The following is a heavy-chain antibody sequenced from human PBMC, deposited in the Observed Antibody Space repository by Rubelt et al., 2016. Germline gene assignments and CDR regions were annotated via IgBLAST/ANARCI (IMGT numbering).Heavy chain of an antibody. CDR3: AKGSGSPRGGGHDY. V-gene: IGHV1-18*01. D-gene: IGHD1-26*01. J-gene: IGHJ4*02. CDR1: GYTFTSYG. CDR2: ISAYTGNT. Sequence: QVQLVQSGAEVKKPGASVKVSCKASGYTFTSYGISWARQAPGPGLEWMGWISAYTGNTNYAQKLQGRVTVATDTTTSTAYVELRSMRSDETAVYYCAKGSGSPRGGGHDYWGQGTLVTVSS.